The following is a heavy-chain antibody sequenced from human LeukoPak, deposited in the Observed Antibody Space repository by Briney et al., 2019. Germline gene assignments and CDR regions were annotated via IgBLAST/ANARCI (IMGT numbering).Heavy chain of an antibody. J-gene: IGHJ6*02. Sequence: ASVKVSCKASGYTFTSYYMHWVRQAPGQGLEWMGIINPSGGSTSYAQKFQGRVTMTRDTSTSTVYMELSSLRSEDTAVYYCARDHEHCGGDCYSGRVGMDVWGQGTTVTVSS. CDR1: GYTFTSYY. V-gene: IGHV1-46*01. CDR2: INPSGGST. D-gene: IGHD2-21*02. CDR3: ARDHEHCGGDCYSGRVGMDV.